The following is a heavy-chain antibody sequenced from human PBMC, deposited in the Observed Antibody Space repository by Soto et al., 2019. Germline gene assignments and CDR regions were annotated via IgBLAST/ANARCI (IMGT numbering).Heavy chain of an antibody. D-gene: IGHD3-10*01. J-gene: IGHJ3*02. Sequence: ASVKVSCKASGDTFTSYAMHWVRQAPGQRLEWIGWINAGSGNTNYAQKFQERVTITRDMSTSTAYMELSSLRSEDTAVYYCAADPLNYYGSGSYWLDAFDIWGQGTMVTVS. CDR2: INAGSGNT. CDR1: GDTFTSYA. V-gene: IGHV1-58*02. CDR3: AADPLNYYGSGSYWLDAFDI.